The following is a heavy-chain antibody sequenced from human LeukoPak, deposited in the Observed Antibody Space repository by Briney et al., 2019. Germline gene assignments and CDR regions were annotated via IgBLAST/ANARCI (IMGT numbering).Heavy chain of an antibody. CDR2: INPNSGGT. CDR3: ARGASGWYRWFDP. D-gene: IGHD6-19*01. J-gene: IGHJ5*02. Sequence: RASVKVSCKASGYTFTGYYMHWVRQAPGQGLGWMGWINPNSGGTNYAQKFQGRVTMTRDTSISTAYMELSRLRSDDTAVYYCARGASGWYRWFDPWGQGTLVTVSS. V-gene: IGHV1-2*02. CDR1: GYTFTGYY.